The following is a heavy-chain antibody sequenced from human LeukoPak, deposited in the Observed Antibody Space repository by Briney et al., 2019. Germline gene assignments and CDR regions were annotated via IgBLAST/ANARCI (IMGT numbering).Heavy chain of an antibody. J-gene: IGHJ4*02. V-gene: IGHV1-69*01. CDR1: GGTFSSYA. Sequence: SVKVSCKASGGTFSSYAITWVRQAPGQGLEWMGGIIPIFGTANYAQKFQGRVTITADESTSTAYMELSSLRSEDTAVYYCAGGEGREDIVVVPAAMFDYWGQGTLVTVSS. CDR2: IIPIFGTA. D-gene: IGHD2-2*01. CDR3: AGGEGREDIVVVPAAMFDY.